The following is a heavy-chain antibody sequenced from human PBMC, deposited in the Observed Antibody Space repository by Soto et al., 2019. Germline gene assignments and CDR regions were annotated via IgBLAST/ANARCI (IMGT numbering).Heavy chain of an antibody. J-gene: IGHJ4*02. Sequence: QVQLVQSGAELKKPGSSVKVCCKASGDTFSGYPINWVRQAPGEGLEWMGRIIPVFGTTNDAQRFEGRVTFTADESTNTAYMDLRGLLSEDTAVYYCARDGGFGELKYWGPGTLVTVSS. CDR2: IIPVFGTT. CDR3: ARDGGFGELKY. D-gene: IGHD3-10*01. CDR1: GDTFSGYP. V-gene: IGHV1-69*18.